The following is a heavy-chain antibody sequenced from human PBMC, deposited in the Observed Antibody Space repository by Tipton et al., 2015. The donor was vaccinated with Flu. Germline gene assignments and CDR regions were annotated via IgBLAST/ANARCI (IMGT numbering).Heavy chain of an antibody. Sequence: TLSLTCTVSGGSISSSSYYWGWIRQPPGKGLEWIGSIYYTGGTYFNPSLKSRVTVSIDTSKKQFSLKLNSVTAADMAVYYCARLSLSFNAFDIWGQGTTVIVSS. CDR3: ARLSLSFNAFDI. V-gene: IGHV4-39*07. CDR2: IYYTGGT. D-gene: IGHD2/OR15-2a*01. J-gene: IGHJ3*02. CDR1: GGSISSSSYY.